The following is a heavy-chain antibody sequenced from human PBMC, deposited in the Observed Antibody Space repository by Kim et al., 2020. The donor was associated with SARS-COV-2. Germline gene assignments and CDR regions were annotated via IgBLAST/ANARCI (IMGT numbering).Heavy chain of an antibody. D-gene: IGHD4-17*01. CDR3: ARGREGIYGDYVYYYYGMDV. V-gene: IGHV3-30*01. Sequence: RFTLSRDNSKNTLYLQMNSLRAEDTAVYYCARGREGIYGDYVYYYYGMDVWGQGTTVTVSS. J-gene: IGHJ6*02.